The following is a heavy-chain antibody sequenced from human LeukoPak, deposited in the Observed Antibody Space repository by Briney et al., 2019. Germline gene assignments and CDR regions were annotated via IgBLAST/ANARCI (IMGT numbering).Heavy chain of an antibody. CDR3: ARAGYSSSWYKN. CDR1: GGSFSGYY. CDR2: INHSGST. V-gene: IGHV4-34*01. D-gene: IGHD6-13*01. J-gene: IGHJ4*02. Sequence: SETLSLTCAVYGGSFSGYYWSWIRQPPGKRLEWIREINHSGSTNYNPSLKSRVTISVDTSKNQFSLKLSSVTAADTAVYYCARAGYSSSWYKNWGQGTLVTVSS.